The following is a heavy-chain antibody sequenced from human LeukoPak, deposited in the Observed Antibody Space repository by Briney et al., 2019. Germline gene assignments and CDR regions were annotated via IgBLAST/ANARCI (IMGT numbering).Heavy chain of an antibody. Sequence: PGGSLRLSCVASGFTFSNSWMSWVRQVPGKGLEWVANIKQDESKTYYEDSVKGRFTISRDNAKNSLYLQINSLRAEDTAVYYCARGASLYCSGNDCYWAFDRWGQGTLVTVSS. CDR1: GFTFSNSW. J-gene: IGHJ5*02. CDR3: ARGASLYCSGNDCYWAFDR. V-gene: IGHV3-7*01. D-gene: IGHD2-2*01. CDR2: IKQDESKT.